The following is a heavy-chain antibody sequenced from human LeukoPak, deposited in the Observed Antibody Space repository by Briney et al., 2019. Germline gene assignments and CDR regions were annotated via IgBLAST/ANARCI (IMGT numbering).Heavy chain of an antibody. CDR2: IYYSGST. D-gene: IGHD1-26*01. Sequence: SETLSLTCTVSGGSISSYYWSWIRQPPRKGLEWIGYIYYSGSTNYNPSLKSRVTISVDTSKNQFSLKLSSVTAADTAVYYCAGQWELHGAFDYWGQGTLVTVSS. CDR3: AGQWELHGAFDY. CDR1: GGSISSYY. V-gene: IGHV4-59*01. J-gene: IGHJ4*02.